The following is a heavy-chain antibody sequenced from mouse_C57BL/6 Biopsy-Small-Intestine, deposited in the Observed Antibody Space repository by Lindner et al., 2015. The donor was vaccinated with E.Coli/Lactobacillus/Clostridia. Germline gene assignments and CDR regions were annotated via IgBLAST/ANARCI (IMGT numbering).Heavy chain of an antibody. CDR1: GYTFTSYG. CDR2: ISAYNGNT. D-gene: IGHD3-3*01. J-gene: IGHJ4*01. V-gene: IGHV1-84*02. CDR3: ARGMDRNPRGWFDP. Sequence: SVKVSCKASGYTFTSYGISWVRQAPGQGLEWMGWISAYNGNTKYSQKFQGRVTITRDTSASTAYMELSSLRSEDTAVYYCARGMDRNPRGWFDPWGQGTLVTVSS.